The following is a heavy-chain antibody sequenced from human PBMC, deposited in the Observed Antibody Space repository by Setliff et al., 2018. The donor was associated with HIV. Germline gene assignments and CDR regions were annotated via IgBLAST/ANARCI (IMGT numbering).Heavy chain of an antibody. CDR1: GFTFHDYD. CDR3: ARDQSSSWFGFMDV. V-gene: IGHV3-20*04. J-gene: IGHJ6*03. Sequence: GGSLRLSCAASGFTFHDYDMTWVRQGPGKGLEWVSGINWNGGNTDYADSVKGRFTISRDNARYSLYLQMNSLRAEDTAVYYCARDQSSSWFGFMDVWGKGTTVTVSS. D-gene: IGHD6-13*01. CDR2: INWNGGNT.